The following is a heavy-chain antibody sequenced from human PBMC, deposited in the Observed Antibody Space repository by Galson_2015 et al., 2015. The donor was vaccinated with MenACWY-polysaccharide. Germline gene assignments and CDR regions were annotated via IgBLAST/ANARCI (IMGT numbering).Heavy chain of an antibody. J-gene: IGHJ4*02. CDR2: ISGSGAST. CDR3: ARDFLSTVTTRPGY. D-gene: IGHD4-17*01. Sequence: SLRLSCAASGFTFNSYTMSWVRQAPGKGLEWVSAISGSGASTYYADSVKGRFTISRDNSKSTLYLQMNSLGAEDTAVYYCARDFLSTVTTRPGYWGQGTLVTVSS. V-gene: IGHV3-23*01. CDR1: GFTFNSYT.